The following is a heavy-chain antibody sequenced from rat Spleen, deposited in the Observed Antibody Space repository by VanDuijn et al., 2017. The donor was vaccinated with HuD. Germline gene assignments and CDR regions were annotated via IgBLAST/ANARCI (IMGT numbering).Heavy chain of an antibody. CDR1: GFTFSDYY. CDR3: ASYGGYAHY. Sequence: EVQLMESGGGLVQPGRSLKLSCAASGFTFSDYYMAWVRQAPKKGLEWVASISYDGSSTYYRDSVKGRFTISRDNAKSTLYLQMDSLRSEDTATYYCASYGGYAHYWGQGVMVTVSS. CDR2: ISYDGSST. J-gene: IGHJ2*01. D-gene: IGHD1-11*01. V-gene: IGHV5-7*01.